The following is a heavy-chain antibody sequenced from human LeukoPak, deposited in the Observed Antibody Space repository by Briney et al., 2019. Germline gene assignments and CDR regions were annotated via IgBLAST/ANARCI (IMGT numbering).Heavy chain of an antibody. D-gene: IGHD6-13*01. Sequence: SVKVSCKASGGTFSRYTISWVRQAPGQGLEWMGRIIPILGIANYAQKFQGRVTITADKSTSTAYMELSSLRSEDTAVYCCARDLVVHVAEYSSSWYWFDPWGQGTLVTVSS. CDR1: GGTFSRYT. J-gene: IGHJ5*02. CDR3: ARDLVVHVAEYSSSWYWFDP. CDR2: IIPILGIA. V-gene: IGHV1-69*04.